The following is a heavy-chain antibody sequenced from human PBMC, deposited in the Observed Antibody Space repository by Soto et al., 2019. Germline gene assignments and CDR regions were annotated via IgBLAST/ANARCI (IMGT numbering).Heavy chain of an antibody. J-gene: IGHJ6*02. V-gene: IGHV1-2*02. Sequence: WASVKVSCKASGYTFTGYYMHWVRQAPGQGLEWMGWINPNSGGTNYAQKFQGRVTMTRDTSISTAYMELSRLRSDDTAVYYCARDLLEWLDLYGMDVWGQGTTVTVSS. CDR2: INPNSGGT. CDR1: GYTFTGYY. D-gene: IGHD3-3*01. CDR3: ARDLLEWLDLYGMDV.